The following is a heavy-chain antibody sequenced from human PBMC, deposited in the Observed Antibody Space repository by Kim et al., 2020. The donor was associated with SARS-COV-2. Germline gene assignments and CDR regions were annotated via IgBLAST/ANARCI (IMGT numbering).Heavy chain of an antibody. CDR3: AREKTFGKAASERGLNY. J-gene: IGHJ4*02. Sequence: VKGRFTISRDNSKNTLYLQMNSLGVEDTALYYCAREKTFGKAASERGLNYWGQGTLVTVSS. V-gene: IGHV3-30*01. D-gene: IGHD6-13*01.